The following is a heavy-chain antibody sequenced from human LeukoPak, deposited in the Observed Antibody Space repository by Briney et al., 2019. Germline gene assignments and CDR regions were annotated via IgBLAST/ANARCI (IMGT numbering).Heavy chain of an antibody. CDR1: GFTFSIYA. CDR3: ARENCDSTTCYKTIDY. D-gene: IGHD2-2*02. Sequence: GGPLRLSCAASGFTFSIYAMHWVRQAPGKGLEYVSAITSNGGSAYYANSVKGRFTISRDNSKNTLYLQMGSLRAEDMAVYYCARENCDSTTCYKTIDYWGQGTLVTVSS. J-gene: IGHJ4*02. CDR2: ITSNGGSA. V-gene: IGHV3-64*01.